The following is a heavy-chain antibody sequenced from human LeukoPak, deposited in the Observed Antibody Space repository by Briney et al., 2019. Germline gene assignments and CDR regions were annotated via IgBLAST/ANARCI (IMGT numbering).Heavy chain of an antibody. CDR3: TRPRAPYYDFWSGSTYGMDV. CDR2: IRSKAYGGTT. Sequence: GGSLRLSCAASGFTFSSYGMPWVRQAPGKGLEWVGFIRSKAYGGTTEYAASVKGRFTISRDDSKSIAYLQMNSLKTEDTAVYYCTRPRAPYYDFWSGSTYGMDVWGQGTTVTVSS. J-gene: IGHJ6*02. CDR1: GFTFSSYG. V-gene: IGHV3-49*04. D-gene: IGHD3-3*01.